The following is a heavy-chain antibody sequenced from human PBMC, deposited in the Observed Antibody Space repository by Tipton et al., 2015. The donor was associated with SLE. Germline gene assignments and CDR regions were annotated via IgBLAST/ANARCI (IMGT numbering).Heavy chain of an antibody. CDR2: IYYTGST. CDR3: ARLLSSGWGDNWFDP. J-gene: IGHJ5*02. D-gene: IGHD6-25*01. V-gene: IGHV4-59*01. CDR1: GDSISNYY. Sequence: GLVKPSETLSLICTVSGDSISNYYWSWIRQPPGKGLEWIGYIYYTGSTNYNPSLKSRVTISIDTSKNEFSLKLTSVTAADTAVYYCARLLSSGWGDNWFDPWGQGTLVTVSS.